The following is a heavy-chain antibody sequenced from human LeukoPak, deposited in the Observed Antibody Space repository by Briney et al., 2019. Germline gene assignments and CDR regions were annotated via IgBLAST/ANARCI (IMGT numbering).Heavy chain of an antibody. D-gene: IGHD3-22*01. CDR2: ISSSSSAK. CDR1: GFTLSSYS. V-gene: IGHV3-48*01. J-gene: IGHJ6*03. Sequence: GGSLRLSCAASGFTLSSYSMNWVRQAPGKGLEWVSCISSSSSAKYYADSVKGRFTISRDNAKNSLYLQMNSLRVEDTAVYYCASRYDSHYYYYMDVWGKGTTVTVSS. CDR3: ASRYDSHYYYYMDV.